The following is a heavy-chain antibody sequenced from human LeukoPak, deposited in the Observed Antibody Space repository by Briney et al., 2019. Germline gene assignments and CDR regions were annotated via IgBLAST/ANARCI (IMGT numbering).Heavy chain of an antibody. CDR3: ARGGDLYYFDY. CDR2: ISSSGSTI. Sequence: PGGSLGLSCAVSGFTFSDYYMSWIRQTPGKGLEWVSYISSSGSTIYYADSVKGRFSVSRDNAKNSVYVQLNSLRDEDTAVYYCARGGDLYYFDYWGQGTLVTVSS. CDR1: GFTFSDYY. D-gene: IGHD4-17*01. J-gene: IGHJ4*02. V-gene: IGHV3-11*04.